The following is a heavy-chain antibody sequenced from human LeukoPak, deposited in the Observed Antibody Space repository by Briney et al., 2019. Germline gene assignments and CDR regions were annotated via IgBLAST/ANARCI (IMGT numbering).Heavy chain of an antibody. V-gene: IGHV3-48*03. Sequence: GGSLRLSCAASGFTLSIYEMTWVRQAPGKGLEWVSFISSSDSHTFYADSVKGRFTIFRDTAKNSLYLQKNNLRGEDTAVYYCARDVSSSTRAFDIWGQGTMVAVS. D-gene: IGHD1-1*01. CDR1: GFTLSIYE. CDR2: ISSSDSHT. J-gene: IGHJ3*02. CDR3: ARDVSSSTRAFDI.